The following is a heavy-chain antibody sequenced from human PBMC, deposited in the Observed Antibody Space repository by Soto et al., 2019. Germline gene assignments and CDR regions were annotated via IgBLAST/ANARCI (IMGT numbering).Heavy chain of an antibody. J-gene: IGHJ6*02. D-gene: IGHD3-16*02. CDR3: ARDAFDGVFGGDYYYGMDV. CDR2: IWYDGSNK. Sequence: GGSLRLSCAASGFTFSSYGMHWVRQAPGKGLEWVAVIWYDGSNKYYADSVKGRLTTSRDNSKRTRYLKMNSLRAEDTAVYYCARDAFDGVFGGDYYYGMDVWGQGTTVTVSS. CDR1: GFTFSSYG. V-gene: IGHV3-33*01.